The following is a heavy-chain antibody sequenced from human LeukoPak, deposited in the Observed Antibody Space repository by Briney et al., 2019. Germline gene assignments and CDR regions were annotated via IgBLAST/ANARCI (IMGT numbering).Heavy chain of an antibody. CDR1: GGSISSGSYY. J-gene: IGHJ4*02. CDR2: IYYSGST. D-gene: IGHD6-19*01. V-gene: IGHV4-39*07. CDR3: ARDRGIAVAGTWRS. Sequence: PSETLSLTCTVSGGSISSGSYYWGWIRQPPGKGLEWIGSIYYSGSTYCNPSLKSRVTISVDTSKNQFSLKLSSVTAADTAVYYCARDRGIAVAGTWRSRGQGTLVTVSS.